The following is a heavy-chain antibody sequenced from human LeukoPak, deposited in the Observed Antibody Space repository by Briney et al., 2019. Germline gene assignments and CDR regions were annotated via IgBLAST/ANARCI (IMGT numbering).Heavy chain of an antibody. V-gene: IGHV4-59*01. J-gene: IGHJ3*02. CDR2: IYYSGST. CDR1: GGSISGYS. Sequence: SETLSLTCTVSGGSISGYSWSWVRQPPGKGLEWIGYIYYSGSTNYNPSLKSRVTISVDTSKNQFSLKLSSVTAADTAVYYCARGFGYYDSSGYLQAFDIWGQGTMVTVS. CDR3: ARGFGYYDSSGYLQAFDI. D-gene: IGHD3-22*01.